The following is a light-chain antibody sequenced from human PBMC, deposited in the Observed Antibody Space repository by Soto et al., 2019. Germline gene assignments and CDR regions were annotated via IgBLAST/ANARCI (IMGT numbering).Light chain of an antibody. Sequence: DIQTTQSPSTLSASVGDRVTITCRASQSISNWLAWYQQKPGKAPKLLIYKASSLESGVPSRFSGSGSGTEFTLTISSLQPDDFATYYCQQYNIYCTFGQGTKVEI. CDR1: QSISNW. CDR2: KAS. V-gene: IGKV1-5*03. CDR3: QQYNIYCT. J-gene: IGKJ1*01.